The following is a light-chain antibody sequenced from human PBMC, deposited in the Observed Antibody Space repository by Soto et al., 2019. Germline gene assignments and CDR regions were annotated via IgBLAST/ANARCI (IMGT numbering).Light chain of an antibody. CDR3: SSYTSSSIDYV. CDR2: EVS. CDR1: SSDVGGYNY. Sequence: QSVLTQPASVSGSPGQSITISCTGTSSDVGGYNYVSWYQQHQGKAPNLMIYEVSNRPSGVSNRFSGSKSGNTASLTISGLQAEDEADYYCSSYTSSSIDYVFGTGTKVTVL. J-gene: IGLJ1*01. V-gene: IGLV2-14*01.